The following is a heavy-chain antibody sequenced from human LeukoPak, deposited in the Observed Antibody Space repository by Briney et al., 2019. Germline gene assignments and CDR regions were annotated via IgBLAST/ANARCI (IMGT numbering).Heavy chain of an antibody. Sequence: GGSLRLSCAASGFTFSSYGMHWVRQAPGKGLEWVAVIWYDGSNKYYADSVKGRFTISRDNSKNTLYLQMNSPRAEDTAVYYCARDLAEDYYYYGMDVWGQGTTVTVS. D-gene: IGHD2-15*01. V-gene: IGHV3-33*01. CDR1: GFTFSSYG. CDR2: IWYDGSNK. J-gene: IGHJ6*02. CDR3: ARDLAEDYYYYGMDV.